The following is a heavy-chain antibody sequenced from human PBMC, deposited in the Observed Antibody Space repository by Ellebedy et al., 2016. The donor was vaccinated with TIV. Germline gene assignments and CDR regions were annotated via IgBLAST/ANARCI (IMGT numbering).Heavy chain of an antibody. CDR3: ARARDYSRGGRYPIYFFDS. CDR1: GGTSNNYA. D-gene: IGHD2-15*01. CDR2: IIPIFSTP. J-gene: IGHJ4*02. V-gene: IGHV1-69*13. Sequence: SVKVSCKASGGTSNNYAINWVRRAPGQGLEWMGGIIPIFSTPNYAQRFEDRVTITADESTSTTYMALSSLRSEDTAVYYCARARDYSRGGRYPIYFFDSWGQGTLVTVSS.